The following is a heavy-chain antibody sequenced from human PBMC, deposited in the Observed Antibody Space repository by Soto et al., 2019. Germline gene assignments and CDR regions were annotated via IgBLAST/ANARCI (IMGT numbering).Heavy chain of an antibody. CDR1: GYTFTSYD. J-gene: IGHJ6*02. Sequence: EASVKVSCKASGYTFTSYDINWVRQATGQGLEWMGWMNPNSGNTGYAQKFQGRVTITADESTSTAYMELSSLRSEDTAVYYCARPRVMITFGGVIAPAGYYGMDVWGQGTTVTVSS. D-gene: IGHD3-16*02. CDR2: MNPNSGNT. CDR3: ARPRVMITFGGVIAPAGYYGMDV. V-gene: IGHV1-8*01.